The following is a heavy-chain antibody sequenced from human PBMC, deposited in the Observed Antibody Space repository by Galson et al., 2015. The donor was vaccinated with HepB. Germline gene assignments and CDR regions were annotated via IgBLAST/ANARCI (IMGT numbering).Heavy chain of an antibody. J-gene: IGHJ4*02. CDR2: TYYRSKWHN. D-gene: IGHD3-10*01. V-gene: IGHV6-1*01. CDR1: GDSVSSNSAA. CDR3: ARDTAEGLL. Sequence: CAISGDSVSSNSAAWSWIRQSPSRGLEWLGRTYYRSKWHNDFAVSVRSRITIKPDTSKNQFSLQVNSVTPEYTAVYYCARDTAEGLLWCQGTLVTVSS.